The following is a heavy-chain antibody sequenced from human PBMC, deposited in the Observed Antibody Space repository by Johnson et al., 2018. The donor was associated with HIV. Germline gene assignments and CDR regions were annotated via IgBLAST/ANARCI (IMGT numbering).Heavy chain of an antibody. V-gene: IGHV3-74*02. Sequence: VQLVESGGGLVQPGGSLRLSCAASGFTVSSSYMSWVRQAPGKGLVWVSRINSDGSSTSYADSVKGRFTISRDNSKNTLYLQMNSLSAEDTAVYYCASEPGRAVAGTDAFDIWGQGTMVTVSS. J-gene: IGHJ3*02. CDR3: ASEPGRAVAGTDAFDI. CDR1: GFTVSSSY. D-gene: IGHD6-19*01. CDR2: INSDGSST.